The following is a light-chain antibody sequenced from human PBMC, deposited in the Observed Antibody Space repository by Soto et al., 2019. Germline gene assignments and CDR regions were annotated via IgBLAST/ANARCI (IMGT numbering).Light chain of an antibody. V-gene: IGKV1-39*01. Sequence: DIQMTQSPSTLSRSVSERVTITCRASQTISSWLAWYQQKPGKAPKLLIYAASSLQSGVPSRFSGSGSGTDFTLTISSLQPEDFATYYCQQSYSTPITFGQGTRLEI. CDR1: QTISSW. CDR2: AAS. J-gene: IGKJ5*01. CDR3: QQSYSTPIT.